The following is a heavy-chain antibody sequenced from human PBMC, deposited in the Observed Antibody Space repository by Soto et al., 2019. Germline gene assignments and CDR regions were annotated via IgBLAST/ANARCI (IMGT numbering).Heavy chain of an antibody. CDR3: AREGGAYGRPYFDY. CDR2: IIPTFGAV. D-gene: IGHD3-10*01. CDR1: GDTFSSYA. J-gene: IGHJ4*02. V-gene: IGHV1-69*01. Sequence: VQMVQSGAEVKKPGSSVKVSCKSSGDTFSSYAVSWVRQAPGQGLEWMGGIIPTFGAVTYAQQFQGRVTITADESTRVAYMELNSLRSEDTAVYYCAREGGAYGRPYFDYWGQGTLVSVSS.